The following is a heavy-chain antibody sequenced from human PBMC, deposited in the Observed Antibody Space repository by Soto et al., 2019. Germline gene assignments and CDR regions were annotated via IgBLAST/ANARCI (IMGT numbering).Heavy chain of an antibody. V-gene: IGHV1-3*04. J-gene: IGHJ6*02. CDR2: INTGNGNT. CDR3: ARGEQLYHYYYGMDV. CDR1: GYSFTTHA. Sequence: ASVKVSCKASGYSFTTHAMIWVRQAPGQRPEWMGWINTGNGNTRYSPKFQGRVNSTRDTSASTAYMELSSLKSEDTAVYYCARGEQLYHYYYGMDVWGQGATVTVSS.